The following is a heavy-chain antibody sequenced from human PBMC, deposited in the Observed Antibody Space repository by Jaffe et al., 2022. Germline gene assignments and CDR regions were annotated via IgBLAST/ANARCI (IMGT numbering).Heavy chain of an antibody. CDR1: GGSISNYY. J-gene: IGHJ5*02. CDR2: IYYSGST. Sequence: QVQLQESGPGLVKPSETLSLTCTVSGGSISNYYWSWIRQPPGKGLEWIGYIYYSGSTNYSPSLKSRVTMSVDTSKNQFSLKVSSVTAADTAIYYCARVASDGNNWFDPWGLGTLVTVSS. CDR3: ARVASDGNNWFDP. V-gene: IGHV4-59*01.